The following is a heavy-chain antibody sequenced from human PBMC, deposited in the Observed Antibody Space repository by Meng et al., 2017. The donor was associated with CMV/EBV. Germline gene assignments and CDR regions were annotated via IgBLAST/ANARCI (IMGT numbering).Heavy chain of an antibody. Sequence: GFTFSSYWMHWVRQAPGKGRVWVSRINSDGSSTSYADSVKGRFTISRDNAKNTLYLQMNSLRAEDTAVYYCARGGDVLLWFGEFHLDYWGQGTLVPSPQ. CDR2: INSDGSST. CDR1: GFTFSSYW. D-gene: IGHD3-10*01. CDR3: ARGGDVLLWFGEFHLDY. J-gene: IGHJ4*02. V-gene: IGHV3-74*01.